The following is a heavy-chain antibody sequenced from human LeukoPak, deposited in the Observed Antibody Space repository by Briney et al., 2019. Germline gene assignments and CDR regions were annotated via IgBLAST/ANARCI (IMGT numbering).Heavy chain of an antibody. Sequence: SETLSLTCTVSGGSISSSSYYWGWIRQPPGKRLEWIGSIYYSGSTYYNPSLKSRVTISVDTSKNQFSLKLSSVTAADTAVYYCARERRYYDILTGYCYFDYWGQGTLVTVSS. CDR2: IYYSGST. CDR3: ARERRYYDILTGYCYFDY. D-gene: IGHD3-9*01. CDR1: GGSISSSSYY. V-gene: IGHV4-39*07. J-gene: IGHJ4*02.